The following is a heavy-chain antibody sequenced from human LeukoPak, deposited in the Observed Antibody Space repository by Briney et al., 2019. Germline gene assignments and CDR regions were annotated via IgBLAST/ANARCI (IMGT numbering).Heavy chain of an antibody. D-gene: IGHD6-6*01. CDR2: IGWDSANI. J-gene: IGHJ6*03. CDR1: GFIFDDYA. CDR3: ARVGLVGYYYYYMDV. V-gene: IGHV3-9*01. Sequence: GRSLRLSCAASGFIFDDYAMHWVRQAPGKGLEWVSGIGWDSANIGYAVSVKGRFTISRDNAKNSLYLQMNSLRAEDTAVYYCARVGLVGYYYYYMDVWGKGTTVTVSS.